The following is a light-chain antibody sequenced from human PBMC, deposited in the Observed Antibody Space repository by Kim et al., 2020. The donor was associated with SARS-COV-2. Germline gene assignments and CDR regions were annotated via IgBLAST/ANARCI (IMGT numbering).Light chain of an antibody. V-gene: IGLV3-1*01. J-gene: IGLJ2*01. CDR1: KLGDKY. CDR3: QAWDSSIVV. Sequence: VSPGKTASSTSSGDKLGDKYACWYQQKPGQSPVLVIYQDSKRPSGIPERFSGSNSGNTATLTISGTQAMDEADYYCQAWDSSIVVFGGGTQLTVL. CDR2: QDS.